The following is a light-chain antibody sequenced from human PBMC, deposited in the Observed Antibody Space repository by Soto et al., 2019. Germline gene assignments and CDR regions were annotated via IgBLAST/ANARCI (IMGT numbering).Light chain of an antibody. CDR3: LQYNTYSWT. V-gene: IGKV1-5*01. J-gene: IGKJ1*01. CDR1: QSISNL. Sequence: DVQMTQSPSTLSASIGERITISCRASQSISNLLAWYQQKPGKAPKLLIYDASTLESGVPSRFRGSGSGTEFTLTISSLQPEDFASYFCLQYNTYSWTFGQGTKVEIK. CDR2: DAS.